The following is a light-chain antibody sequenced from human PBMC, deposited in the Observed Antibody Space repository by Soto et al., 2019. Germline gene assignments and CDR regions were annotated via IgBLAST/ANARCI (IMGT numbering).Light chain of an antibody. CDR2: DVN. CDR3: CSYAGSYTYV. V-gene: IGLV2-11*01. J-gene: IGLJ1*01. Sequence: LTQPRSVSGSPGQSVTISCTGTSSDVGGYDYVSWYQQHPGKAPKLMIYDVNKRPSGVPDRFSGSKSGHTASLTISGLQAEDEADYYCCSYAGSYTYVFATGTKVTVL. CDR1: SSDVGGYDY.